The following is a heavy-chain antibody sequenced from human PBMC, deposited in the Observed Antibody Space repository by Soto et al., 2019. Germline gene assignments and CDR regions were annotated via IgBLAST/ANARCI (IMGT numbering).Heavy chain of an antibody. CDR1: GGSFSGYY. D-gene: IGHD5-12*01. J-gene: IGHJ4*02. Sequence: SETLSLTCAVYGGSFSGYYWSWIRQPPGKGLEWIGKINHNGSTKYNPSLKSRVTMSVDTSKNQFSLKLISVTAADTAKYFCAREGNLGRWLQPLDFWGQGTLVTVSS. V-gene: IGHV4-34*01. CDR3: AREGNLGRWLQPLDF. CDR2: INHNGST.